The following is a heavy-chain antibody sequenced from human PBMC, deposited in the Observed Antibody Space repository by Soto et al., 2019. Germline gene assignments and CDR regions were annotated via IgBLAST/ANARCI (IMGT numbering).Heavy chain of an antibody. CDR3: ARARYDFWSGSPSLNWFDP. J-gene: IGHJ5*02. V-gene: IGHV3-48*03. D-gene: IGHD3-3*01. CDR1: GFTFSSYE. CDR2: ISSSGSTI. Sequence: QPGGSLRLSCPAPGFTFSSYEMNWVRQAPGKGLEWVSYISSSGSTIYYADSVKGRFTISRDNAKNSLYLQMNSLRAEDTAVYYCARARYDFWSGSPSLNWFDPWGQGTLVTDSS.